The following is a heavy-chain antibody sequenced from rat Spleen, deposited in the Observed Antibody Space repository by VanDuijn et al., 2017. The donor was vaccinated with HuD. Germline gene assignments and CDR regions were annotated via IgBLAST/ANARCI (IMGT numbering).Heavy chain of an antibody. CDR3: ARRHYGYTDYFDY. V-gene: IGHV5-31*01. CDR2: IINTGGSM. J-gene: IGHJ2*01. Sequence: EVQLVESGGGLVQPGRSLKISCVASGFTFNNYWMTWNRQTPGRGLEWVASIINTGGSMYYPDSVRGRFTISRDNAKSTLSLQMDSLRSEDTATYYCARRHYGYTDYFDYWGQGVMVTVSS. D-gene: IGHD1-9*01. CDR1: GFTFNNYW.